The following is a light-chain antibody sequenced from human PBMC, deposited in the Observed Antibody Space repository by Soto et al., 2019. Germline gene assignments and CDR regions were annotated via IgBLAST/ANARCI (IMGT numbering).Light chain of an antibody. CDR2: GAS. V-gene: IGKV3-15*01. CDR1: QSINSN. Sequence: EILLSQSPATLSVSPGEKATLSCRASQSINSNLAWYQQKPGQAPRLLISGASIRATGIPARFSGSGSGTDFTLTISSLEPEDFSVYYCQQRYNWPITFGQGRRLEVK. CDR3: QQRYNWPIT. J-gene: IGKJ5*01.